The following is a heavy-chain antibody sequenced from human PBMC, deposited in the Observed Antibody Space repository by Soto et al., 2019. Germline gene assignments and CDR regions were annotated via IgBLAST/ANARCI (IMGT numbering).Heavy chain of an antibody. J-gene: IGHJ5*02. V-gene: IGHV1-18*01. D-gene: IGHD3-22*01. CDR2: ISAYNGNT. CDR1: GYTFTSYG. CDR3: ARVRHSSGYYYQDWFDP. Sequence: GASVKVSGKASGYTFTSYGISWVRQAPGQGLEWMGWISAYNGNTNYAQKLQGRVTMTTDTSTSTAYMELRSLRSDDTAVYYCARVRHSSGYYYQDWFDPWGQGTLVTVSS.